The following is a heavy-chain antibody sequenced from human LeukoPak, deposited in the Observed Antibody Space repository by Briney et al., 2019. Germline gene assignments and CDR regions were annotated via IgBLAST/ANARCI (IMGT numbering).Heavy chain of an antibody. CDR1: GFTFDSYA. CDR3: AKDLISSGWYVFDD. D-gene: IGHD6-19*01. V-gene: IGHV3-23*01. Sequence: PGGSLRLSCAASGFTFDSYAMSWVRQAPGKGLEWVSSITGSGYSTYYGDSVRGRFTVSRDNSKNTLYLQMSSLRAADTAVYYCAKDLISSGWYVFDDWGQGTLVTVSS. CDR2: ITGSGYST. J-gene: IGHJ4*02.